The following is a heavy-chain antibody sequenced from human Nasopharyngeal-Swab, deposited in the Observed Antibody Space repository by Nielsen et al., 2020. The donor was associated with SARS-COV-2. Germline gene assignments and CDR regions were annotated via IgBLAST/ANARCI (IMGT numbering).Heavy chain of an antibody. Sequence: ASVKVSCKASGCTFTSYGISWVRQAPGQGLEWMGWISAYNGNTNYAQKLQGRVTMTTDTSTSTAYMELRSLRSDDTAVYYCARGHYDYIWGSYRTLDVWGQGTTVTVSS. CDR2: ISAYNGNT. V-gene: IGHV1-18*01. CDR1: GCTFTSYG. J-gene: IGHJ6*02. D-gene: IGHD3-16*02. CDR3: ARGHYDYIWGSYRTLDV.